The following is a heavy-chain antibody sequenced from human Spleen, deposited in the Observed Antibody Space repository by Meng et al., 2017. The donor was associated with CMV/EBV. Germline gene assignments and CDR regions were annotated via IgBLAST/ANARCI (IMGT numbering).Heavy chain of an antibody. Sequence: GESLKISCAASGFTFSSYAMHWVRQAPGKGLEWVAIISYNRSNKNYADSVKGRFTISRDNSKNTLYLQMNSLRAEDTALYYCARGEEGISSWFDPWGQGTLVTVSS. D-gene: IGHD6-6*01. J-gene: IGHJ5*02. CDR3: ARGEEGISSWFDP. V-gene: IGHV3-30-3*01. CDR1: GFTFSSYA. CDR2: ISYNRSNK.